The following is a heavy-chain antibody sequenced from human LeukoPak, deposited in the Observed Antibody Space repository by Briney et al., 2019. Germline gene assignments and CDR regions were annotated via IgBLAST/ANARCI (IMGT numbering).Heavy chain of an antibody. CDR1: GYTFTGYY. D-gene: IGHD6-6*01. CDR3: ARDRQRGPLVLNS. CDR2: INPNSGGT. J-gene: IGHJ4*02. V-gene: IGHV1-2*06. Sequence: ASVKVSCKASGYTFTGYYMHWVRQAPGQGLEWMGRINPNSGGTNYAQKFQARVTMTRDTTISTAYMELSRLRTDDTAAYYCARDRQRGPLVLNSWGQGTLVTVSS.